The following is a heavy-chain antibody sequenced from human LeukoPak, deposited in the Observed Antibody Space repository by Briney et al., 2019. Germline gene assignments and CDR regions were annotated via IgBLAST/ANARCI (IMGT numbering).Heavy chain of an antibody. Sequence: SVKVSCKASVGTFTSYAISWVRQPPGQGLEWIGGSIPIFGTANNAQKFQGGVTITADESTSTAYMELSSLRSEDTAVYYCARKTGRGYCSGGSCSSWFDPWGQGTLVTVSS. J-gene: IGHJ5*02. V-gene: IGHV1-69*01. D-gene: IGHD2-15*01. CDR3: ARKTGRGYCSGGSCSSWFDP. CDR1: VGTFTSYA. CDR2: SIPIFGTA.